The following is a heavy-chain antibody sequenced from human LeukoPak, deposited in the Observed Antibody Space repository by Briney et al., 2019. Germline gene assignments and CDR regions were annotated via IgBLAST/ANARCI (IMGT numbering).Heavy chain of an antibody. J-gene: IGHJ4*02. CDR1: GFTFSSYA. Sequence: GGSLRLSCAASGFTFSSYAMSWVRQALGKGLEWVSAISGSGGSTYCADSVKGRFTISRDNSKNTLYLQMNSLRAEDTAVYYCAKDPQSYDFWSGYYSLRYFDYWGQGTLVTVSS. D-gene: IGHD3-3*01. CDR3: AKDPQSYDFWSGYYSLRYFDY. CDR2: ISGSGGST. V-gene: IGHV3-23*01.